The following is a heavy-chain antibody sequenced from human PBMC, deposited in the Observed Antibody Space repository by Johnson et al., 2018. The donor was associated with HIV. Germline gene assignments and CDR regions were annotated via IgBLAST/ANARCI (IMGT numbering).Heavy chain of an antibody. CDR1: GFTFSSYA. V-gene: IGHV3-30*04. CDR2: ISYDGSNK. Sequence: QVQLVESGGGLIQPGGSLRLSCAASGFTFSSYAMHWVRQAPGKGLEWVAVISYDGSNKYYADSVKGRFTISRDNSKNTLYLQMNSLRAEDTAVYYCAKTPGKNWYYSEGTDAFDIWGQGTMVTVSS. J-gene: IGHJ3*02. CDR3: AKTPGKNWYYSEGTDAFDI. D-gene: IGHD3-22*01.